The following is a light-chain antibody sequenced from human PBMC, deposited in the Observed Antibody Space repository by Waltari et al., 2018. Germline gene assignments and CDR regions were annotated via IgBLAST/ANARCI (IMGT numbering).Light chain of an antibody. CDR3: QQYGSSPLT. CDR2: GAS. J-gene: IGKJ4*01. CDR1: QSVSSNY. Sequence: DIVLTQSPGTLSLSPGERATLPCRASQSVSSNYLAWYQQKPGQAPRLLMYGASSRATGIPDRFSGSGSGTDFTLTISGLEPEDFVVYYCQQYGSSPLTFGGGTKVEIK. V-gene: IGKV3-20*01.